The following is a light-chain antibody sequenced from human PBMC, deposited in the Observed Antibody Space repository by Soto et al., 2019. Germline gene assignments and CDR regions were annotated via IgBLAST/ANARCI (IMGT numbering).Light chain of an antibody. V-gene: IGKV3D-11*02. CDR3: QQRYNWHPLT. Sequence: EIVLTQYPATLSLSPGERASLSCRACRTVGDFLAWYQQKPGQAPSHLIYDATHRATGIPARFSGSGSGTDFTLTISSLEPDDFGVYYCQQRYNWHPLTFGGGTKVDIK. CDR2: DAT. J-gene: IGKJ4*01. CDR1: RTVGDF.